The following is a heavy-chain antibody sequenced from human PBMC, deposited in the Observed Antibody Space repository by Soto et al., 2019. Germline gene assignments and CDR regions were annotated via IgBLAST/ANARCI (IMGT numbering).Heavy chain of an antibody. CDR3: ARDRGYDAHDYYYNAMDV. Sequence: PGGSLRRSCVASGFTFRTYTMNWVRQAPGKGLEWVSGIRGFSPYTFYSESVKGRFTISRDNAKNSLYLQMNSLRAEDTAVYYCARDRGYDAHDYYYNAMDVWRQGTTVTVSS. V-gene: IGHV3-21*01. D-gene: IGHD2-15*01. J-gene: IGHJ6*02. CDR1: GFTFRTYT. CDR2: IRGFSPYT.